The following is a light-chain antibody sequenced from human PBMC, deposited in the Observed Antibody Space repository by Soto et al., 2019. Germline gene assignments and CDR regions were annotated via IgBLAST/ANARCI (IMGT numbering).Light chain of an antibody. Sequence: DMPMTQSPTPLSASVGDRVTITCRASQNIRSWLAWYQQKPGKAPKVLIYDASTLESGVPSRFSGSGFGTEFTLTISSLQPDDFATYYCQHYNGYFGQGTKLEIK. V-gene: IGKV1-5*01. CDR3: QHYNGY. J-gene: IGKJ2*01. CDR2: DAS. CDR1: QNIRSW.